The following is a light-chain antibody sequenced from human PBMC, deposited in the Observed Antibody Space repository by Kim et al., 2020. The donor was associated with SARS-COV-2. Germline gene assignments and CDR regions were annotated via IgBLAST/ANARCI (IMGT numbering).Light chain of an antibody. V-gene: IGKV1-8*01. CDR3: QQYYSYPLT. J-gene: IGKJ4*01. CDR1: QCISSY. CDR2: AAS. Sequence: AATGDSVTITCRASQCISSYLAWYQQNPGKAPKLLLYAASTLQSGVPSRFSGSGSGTDFTLTISCLQSEDFATYYCQQYYSYPLTFGGGTKVDIK.